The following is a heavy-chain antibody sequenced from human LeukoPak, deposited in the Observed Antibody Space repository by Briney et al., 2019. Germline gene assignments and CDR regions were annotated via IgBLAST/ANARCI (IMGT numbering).Heavy chain of an antibody. CDR3: TKPRGYGSGTYYDY. V-gene: IGHV3-7*03. CDR2: IKQDGSEK. J-gene: IGHJ4*02. D-gene: IGHD3-10*01. CDR1: GFTFSSYW. Sequence: PGGSLRLSCAASGFTFSSYWMSWVRQAPGKGLEWVANIKQDGSEKYYVDSVKGRFTISRDDSKNTAYLQMSSLETEDTAIYYCTKPRGYGSGTYYDYWGQGTLVTVSS.